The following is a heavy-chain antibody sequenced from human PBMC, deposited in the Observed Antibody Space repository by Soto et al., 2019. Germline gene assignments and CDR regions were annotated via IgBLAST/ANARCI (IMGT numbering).Heavy chain of an antibody. CDR1: GYTFTSRP. J-gene: IGHJ4*02. CDR2: INTGNGNT. CDR3: ARAWGTKSDY. Sequence: QVQLVQSGAEVKKPGASVRVSCQASGYTFTSRPMLWVRQAPGQRLELMGWINTGNGNTKYSQKFQGRVSITRDTSASTVYMELSSLRFEDTALYYCARAWGTKSDYWGQGTLVTVSS. D-gene: IGHD3-16*01. V-gene: IGHV1-3*04.